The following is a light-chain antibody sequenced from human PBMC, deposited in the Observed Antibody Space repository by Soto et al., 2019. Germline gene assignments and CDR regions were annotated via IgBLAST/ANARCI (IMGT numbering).Light chain of an antibody. J-gene: IGKJ1*01. CDR3: QQYGSSPQT. CDR2: DAS. V-gene: IGKV3-20*01. Sequence: EIVLTQSPGTLSLSPGERVTLSCRASQSVSSNYLAWYQQKPGQAPRLLIYDASSRATGIPDRFSGSGSGSDFTVTISRLEPEDFAVYYCQQYGSSPQTFGQGTKVEIK. CDR1: QSVSSNY.